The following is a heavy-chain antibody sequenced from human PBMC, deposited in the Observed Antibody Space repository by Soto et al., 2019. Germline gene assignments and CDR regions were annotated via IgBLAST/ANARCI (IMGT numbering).Heavy chain of an antibody. CDR1: DDSIDSYY. Sequence: SETLSLTCTVSDDSIDSYYWSWIRQPPGKGLEWIGYIYYSGSTNYNPSLKSRVTISVDTSKNQFSLKLSSVTAADTAVYYCARGRLLWFGEDEQVLDVWGPGTTVNLSS. CDR2: IYYSGST. J-gene: IGHJ6*02. D-gene: IGHD3-10*01. CDR3: ARGRLLWFGEDEQVLDV. V-gene: IGHV4-59*12.